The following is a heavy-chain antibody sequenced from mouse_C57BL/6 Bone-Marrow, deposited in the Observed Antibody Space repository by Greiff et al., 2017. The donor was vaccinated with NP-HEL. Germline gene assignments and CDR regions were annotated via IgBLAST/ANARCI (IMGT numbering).Heavy chain of an antibody. Sequence: VQLQQSGPVLVKPGASVKMSCKASGYTFTDYYMNWVKQSHGKSLEWIGVINPYNGGTSYNQTFKGKATLTVDKSSSTAYMELNSLTSEDSAVYYCARWDSNYWDFDVWGTGTTVTVSS. V-gene: IGHV1-19*01. CDR1: GYTFTDYY. CDR3: ARWDSNYWDFDV. J-gene: IGHJ1*03. D-gene: IGHD2-5*01. CDR2: INPYNGGT.